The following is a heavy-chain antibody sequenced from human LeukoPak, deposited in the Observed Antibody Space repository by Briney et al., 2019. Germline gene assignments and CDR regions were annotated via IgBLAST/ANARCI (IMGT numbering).Heavy chain of an antibody. CDR3: ARDRLYDYVWGSYRYTGDDAFDI. CDR1: GGSISSYY. CDR2: IYYSGST. V-gene: IGHV4-59*01. J-gene: IGHJ3*02. D-gene: IGHD3-16*02. Sequence: SETLSLSCTVSGGSISSYYWSWIRQPPGKGLEWIGYIYYSGSTNYNPSLKSRVTISVDTSKNQFSLKLSSVTAADTAVYYCARDRLYDYVWGSYRYTGDDAFDIWGQGTMVTVSS.